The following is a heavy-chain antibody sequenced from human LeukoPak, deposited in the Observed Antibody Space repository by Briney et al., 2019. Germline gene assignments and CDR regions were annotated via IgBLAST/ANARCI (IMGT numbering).Heavy chain of an antibody. J-gene: IGHJ4*02. CDR1: GFTFSNYW. V-gene: IGHV3-7*01. CDR3: ARDSQHLNFDH. D-gene: IGHD3-3*02. CDR2: IKDDGSEK. Sequence: GGSLILSCAASGFTFSNYWMNWVRQAPGKGLEWVANIKDDGSEKYYVDSVKGRFTISRDNAKNSLYLQMNSLRAEDTAVYYCARDSQHLNFDHWGQGTLVTVSS.